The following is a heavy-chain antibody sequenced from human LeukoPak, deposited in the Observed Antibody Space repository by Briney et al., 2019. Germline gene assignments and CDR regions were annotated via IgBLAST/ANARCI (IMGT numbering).Heavy chain of an antibody. V-gene: IGHV4-39*01. CDR3: ASIHIVVVPDYYYYMDV. D-gene: IGHD2-2*01. CDR2: IYYSGST. Sequence: PSETLSLTCTVSGGSISSSSYYWGWIRQPPGKGLEWIGSIYYSGSTYYNPSLKSRVTISVDTSKNQFSLKLSSVTAADTAVYYCASIHIVVVPDYYYYMDVWGKGTTVTVSS. CDR1: GGSISSSSYY. J-gene: IGHJ6*03.